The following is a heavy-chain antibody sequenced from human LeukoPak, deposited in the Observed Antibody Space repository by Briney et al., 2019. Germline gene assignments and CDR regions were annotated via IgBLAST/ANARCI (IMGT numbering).Heavy chain of an antibody. CDR2: IYYSGST. D-gene: IGHD6-13*01. J-gene: IGHJ4*02. V-gene: IGHV4-30-4*01. CDR1: GGSISSGDYY. Sequence: SETLSLTCTVSGGSISSGDYYWSWIRQPPGKGLEWIGYIYYSGSTYYNPSLKSRVTISVDTSKNQFSLKLSSVTAADTAVYYCARATSYSSSWSTDYWGQGTLVTVSS. CDR3: ARATSYSSSWSTDY.